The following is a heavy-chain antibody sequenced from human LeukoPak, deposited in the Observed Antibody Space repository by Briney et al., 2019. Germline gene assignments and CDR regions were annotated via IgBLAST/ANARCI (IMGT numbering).Heavy chain of an antibody. D-gene: IGHD5-24*01. CDR3: ARDRGDGYNYSPFDY. V-gene: IGHV1-69*04. CDR1: GGTFSSYT. CDR2: IIPILGIA. Sequence: SVKVSCKDSGGTFSSYTISWVRQAPGQGLEWMGRIIPILGIANYAQKFQGRVTITADKSTSTAYMELSSLRSEDTAVYYCARDRGDGYNYSPFDYWGQGTLVTVSS. J-gene: IGHJ4*02.